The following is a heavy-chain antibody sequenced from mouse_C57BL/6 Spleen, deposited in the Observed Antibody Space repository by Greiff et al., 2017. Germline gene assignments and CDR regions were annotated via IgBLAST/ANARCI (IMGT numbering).Heavy chain of an antibody. J-gene: IGHJ3*01. CDR1: GFTFSSYG. CDR2: ISSGGSYT. D-gene: IGHD4-1*01. V-gene: IGHV5-6*01. Sequence: EVQGVESGGDLVKPGGSLKLSCAASGFTFSSYGMSWVRQTPAKRLEWVATISSGGSYTYYPDSVKGRFTISRDNAKNTLYLQMSSLKSEDTAMYYCARHFNWGGFAYWGQGTLVTVSA. CDR3: ARHFNWGGFAY.